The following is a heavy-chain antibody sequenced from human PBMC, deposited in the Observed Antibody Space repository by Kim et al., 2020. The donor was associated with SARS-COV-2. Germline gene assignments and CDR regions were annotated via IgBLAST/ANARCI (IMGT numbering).Heavy chain of an antibody. CDR3: AGRTDYDY. J-gene: IGHJ4*02. Sequence: SDSYPPYSPSFQGHVTISADKSISTAYLQWSSLKASDTAIYYCAGRTDYDYWGQGTLVTVS. CDR2: SDSYP. D-gene: IGHD3-16*01. V-gene: IGHV5-10-1*01.